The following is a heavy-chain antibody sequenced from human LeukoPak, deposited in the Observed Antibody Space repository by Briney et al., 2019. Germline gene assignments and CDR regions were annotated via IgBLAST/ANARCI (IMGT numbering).Heavy chain of an antibody. D-gene: IGHD5-24*01. CDR1: GFTFSSYW. CDR2: INTDGSST. J-gene: IGHJ3*02. Sequence: GGSLRLSCAASGFTFSSYWMHWVRQAPGKGLVWVSRINTDGSSTSYADSVKGRFTISRDNAKNTLYLQMNSLRAEDTAVYYCARVVREMAYNAFDIWGQGTMVTVSS. V-gene: IGHV3-74*01. CDR3: ARVVREMAYNAFDI.